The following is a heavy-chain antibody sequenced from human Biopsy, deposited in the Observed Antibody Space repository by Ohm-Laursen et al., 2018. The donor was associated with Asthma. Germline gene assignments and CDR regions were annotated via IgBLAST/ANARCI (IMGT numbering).Heavy chain of an antibody. Sequence: GASVKVSCKASDYTFNSAGITWVRQAPGQGLEWMGWISVYNGNTKVAQKLQDRVTMITDTSTSTAYMELRSLRSDDTAVYFCARAEDYSHYYGIDVWGQGTTVTVS. CDR2: ISVYNGNT. CDR3: ARAEDYSHYYGIDV. CDR1: DYTFNSAG. D-gene: IGHD3-10*01. V-gene: IGHV1-18*01. J-gene: IGHJ6*02.